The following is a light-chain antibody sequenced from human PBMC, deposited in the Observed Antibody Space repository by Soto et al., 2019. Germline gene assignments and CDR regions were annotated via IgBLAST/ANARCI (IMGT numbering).Light chain of an antibody. CDR2: AAS. Sequence: DIQMTQSPSTLSASVGDRVTITCRASQSIGSWLAWYQQKPGKAPELLIYAASTLQSGVPSRFSGSGSGTDFTLTISCLQSEDFATYYCQQYYSFPPTFGQGTKVDNK. CDR1: QSIGSW. CDR3: QQYYSFPPT. V-gene: IGKV1-5*01. J-gene: IGKJ1*01.